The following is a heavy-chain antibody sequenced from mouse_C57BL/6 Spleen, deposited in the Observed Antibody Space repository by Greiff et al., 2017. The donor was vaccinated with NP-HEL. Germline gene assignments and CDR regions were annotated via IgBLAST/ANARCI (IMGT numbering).Heavy chain of an antibody. CDR2: IDPENGDT. CDR1: GFNIKDDY. Sequence: EVKLQPSGAELVRPGASVKLSCTASGFNIKDDYMHWVKQRPEQGLEWIGWIDPENGDTEYASKFQGKAPITADTSSNTAYLQLSSLTSEDTAVYYCTSSYDSFAYWGQGTLVTVSA. CDR3: TSSYDSFAY. V-gene: IGHV14-4*01. D-gene: IGHD2-4*01. J-gene: IGHJ3*01.